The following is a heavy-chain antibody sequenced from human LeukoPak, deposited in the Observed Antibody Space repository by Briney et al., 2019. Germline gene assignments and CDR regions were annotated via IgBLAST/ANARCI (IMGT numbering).Heavy chain of an antibody. CDR1: GFTFSSYS. Sequence: GGSLRLTCAASGFTFSSYSMNWVRQAPGKGLEWVSYISSSSSTIYYADSVKGRFTISRDNSKNTLYLQMNSLRAEDTAVYYCAGSIAVAGTGWFDPWGQGTLVTVSS. CDR2: ISSSSSTI. D-gene: IGHD6-19*01. V-gene: IGHV3-48*01. CDR3: AGSIAVAGTGWFDP. J-gene: IGHJ5*02.